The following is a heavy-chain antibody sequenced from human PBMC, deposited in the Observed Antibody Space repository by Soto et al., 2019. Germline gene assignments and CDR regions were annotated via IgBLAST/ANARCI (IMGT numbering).Heavy chain of an antibody. CDR3: ARHVERWQQLPHYYYYGMDV. D-gene: IGHD6-13*01. V-gene: IGHV5-10-1*01. J-gene: IGHJ6*02. Sequence: GESLKISCQGSGYSFTSYWISWVRQMPGKGLEWMGRIDPSDSYTNYSPSFQGHVTISADKSISTAYLQWSSLKASDTAMYYCARHVERWQQLPHYYYYGMDVWGQGTTVTVSS. CDR2: IDPSDSYT. CDR1: GYSFTSYW.